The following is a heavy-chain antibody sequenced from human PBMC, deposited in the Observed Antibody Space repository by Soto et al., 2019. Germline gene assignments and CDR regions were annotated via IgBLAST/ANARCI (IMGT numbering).Heavy chain of an antibody. CDR1: GGSISSYY. V-gene: IGHV4-59*01. Sequence: SETLSLTCTVSGGSISSYYWSWIRQPPGKGLEWIGYIYYSGNTNYNPSLKSRVTISVDTSKNQFSLKLSSVTAADTAVYYCARGRGIAADVDYWGQGTLVTVFS. D-gene: IGHD6-13*01. J-gene: IGHJ4*02. CDR2: IYYSGNT. CDR3: ARGRGIAADVDY.